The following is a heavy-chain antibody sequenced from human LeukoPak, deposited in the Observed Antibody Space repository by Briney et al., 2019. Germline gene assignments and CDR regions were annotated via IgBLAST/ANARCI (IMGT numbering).Heavy chain of an antibody. J-gene: IGHJ4*02. CDR3: AKVPAPWLQKPYYFDY. CDR1: GFTFGSYA. V-gene: IGHV3-23*01. Sequence: SGGSLRLSCAVSGFTFGSYAMGWVRQAPGKGLEWVSAISGSGGSTYYADSVKGRFTISRDNSMNTLYLQMNSLRAEDAAVYCCAKVPAPWLQKPYYFDYWGQGTLVTVSS. CDR2: ISGSGGST. D-gene: IGHD5-24*01.